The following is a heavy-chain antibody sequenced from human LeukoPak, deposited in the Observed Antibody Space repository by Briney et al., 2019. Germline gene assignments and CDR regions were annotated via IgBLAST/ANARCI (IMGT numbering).Heavy chain of an antibody. CDR3: ARSIPYGTTWYGRSDY. V-gene: IGHV3-7*03. Sequence: GGSLRLSCAASGFPFSSYSMTWVCQAPGKGLEWVANIKPDGTTKFYVDSVKGRFTISRDNALNSLYLQTNSLRAEDTAIYYCARSIPYGTTWYGRSDYWGQGTLVTVSS. CDR2: IKPDGTTK. J-gene: IGHJ4*02. CDR1: GFPFSSYS. D-gene: IGHD6-13*01.